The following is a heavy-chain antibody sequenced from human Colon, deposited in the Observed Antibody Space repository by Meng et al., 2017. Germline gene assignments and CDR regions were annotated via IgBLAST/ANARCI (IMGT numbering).Heavy chain of an antibody. CDR2: IYSSGST. D-gene: IGHD3-10*01. Sequence: QGQLQESGPGLVKPSETLSLTGTVSGGSISSYYWTWIRQPAGKGLEWIGRIYSSGSTNYNPSLKSRVTMSVDTSKNQVSLNLTSVTAADTAVYYRARDGSGSRPFDYWGQGTLVTVSS. V-gene: IGHV4-4*07. J-gene: IGHJ4*02. CDR1: GGSISSYY. CDR3: ARDGSGSRPFDY.